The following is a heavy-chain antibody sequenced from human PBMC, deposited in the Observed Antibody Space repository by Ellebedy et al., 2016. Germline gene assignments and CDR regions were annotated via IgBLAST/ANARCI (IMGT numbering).Heavy chain of an antibody. D-gene: IGHD6-13*01. CDR3: ARLPPQLVDYYYYYMDV. CDR1: GYSFTRNW. CDR2: IYPGDSDT. V-gene: IGHV5-51*01. Sequence: GESLKISXKGSGYSFTRNWIGWVRQMPGKGLEWMGIIYPGDSDTRYSPSFQGQVTISADKSISTAYLQWSSLKASDTAMYYCARLPPQLVDYYYYYMDVWGKGTTDTVSS. J-gene: IGHJ6*03.